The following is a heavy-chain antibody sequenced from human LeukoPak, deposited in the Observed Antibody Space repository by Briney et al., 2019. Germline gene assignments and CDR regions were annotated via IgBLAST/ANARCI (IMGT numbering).Heavy chain of an antibody. CDR2: VRRKTYGGAA. V-gene: IGHV3-49*03. J-gene: IGHJ2*01. CDR1: GFTLSDST. D-gene: IGHD2-8*01. Sequence: GGSLRLSCTGSGFTLSDSTMTWFRQAPGRGPEWVGFVRRKTYGGAALYAASVKGRFIITRDDSTSTAYLQMNNLKIEDTGVYYCTRGQGLYFWGRGTLVTVSS. CDR3: TRGQGLYF.